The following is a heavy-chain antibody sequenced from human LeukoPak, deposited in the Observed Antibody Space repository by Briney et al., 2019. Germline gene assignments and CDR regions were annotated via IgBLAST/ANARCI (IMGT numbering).Heavy chain of an antibody. D-gene: IGHD6-19*01. CDR2: IYTSGST. CDR3: ARGSLAVAQPFAFDI. CDR1: CGSISSYY. V-gene: IGHV4-4*07. Sequence: SETLSLTCTVSCGSISSYYWSWIRQPAGKGLEWIGRIYTSGSTNYNPSLKSRVTMSVDTSKNQFSLKLSSVTAADTAVYYCARGSLAVAQPFAFDIWGQGTMVTVSS. J-gene: IGHJ3*02.